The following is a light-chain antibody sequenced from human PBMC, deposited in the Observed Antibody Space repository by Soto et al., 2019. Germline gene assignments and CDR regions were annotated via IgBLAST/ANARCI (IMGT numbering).Light chain of an antibody. CDR1: QSVSLS. J-gene: IGKJ1*01. Sequence: EIVLTQSPATLSLSPGGRATLSCRASQSVSLSLAWYQQKPGQAPRLLIYDASKRASGFPARFSGSGSGRDFTLTISSLEPEDFALYYCQERTGWTPWTFGQGTKVEIE. V-gene: IGKV3-11*02. CDR2: DAS. CDR3: QERTGWTPWT.